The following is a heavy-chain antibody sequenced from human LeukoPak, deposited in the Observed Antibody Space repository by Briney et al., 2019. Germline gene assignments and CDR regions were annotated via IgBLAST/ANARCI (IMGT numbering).Heavy chain of an antibody. CDR2: MNPNSGNT. Sequence: ASVKVSCKASGGTFSSYIISWVRQATGQGLEWMGWMNPNSGNTGYAQKFQGRVTISRNTSITTAYMELSGLTSEDTAVYYCASYSGYAQWGQGTLVTVSS. CDR3: ASYSGYAQ. J-gene: IGHJ4*02. D-gene: IGHD5-12*01. CDR1: GGTFSSYI. V-gene: IGHV1-8*01.